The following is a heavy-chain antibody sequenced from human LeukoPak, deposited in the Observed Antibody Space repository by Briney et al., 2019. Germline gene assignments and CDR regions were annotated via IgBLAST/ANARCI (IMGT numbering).Heavy chain of an antibody. CDR2: IYYSGST. Sequence: SETLSLTCTVSGASVSNNNYYWGWIRQPPGKGLEWIASIYYSGSTYYNPSLKSRVTTSVDTSKNQFSLKLSSVTAADTAVYYCARDHVLLWFGELLRSTPYFDYWGQGTLVTVSS. CDR1: GASVSNNNYY. V-gene: IGHV4-39*07. CDR3: ARDHVLLWFGELLRSTPYFDY. D-gene: IGHD3-10*01. J-gene: IGHJ4*02.